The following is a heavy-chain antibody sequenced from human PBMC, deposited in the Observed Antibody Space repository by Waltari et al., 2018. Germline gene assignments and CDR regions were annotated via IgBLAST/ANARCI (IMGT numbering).Heavy chain of an antibody. CDR3: ARGRSYYDSSGYYYFDY. V-gene: IGHV4-31*03. Sequence: QVQLQESGPGLVKPSQTLSLTCTVSGGSISSGGYYWSWIRKHPGEGLEWICDTYHSGTTYEIPSLKSRVTISVDRAKNQFSLKLSSVTAADTAVYYCARGRSYYDSSGYYYFDYWGQGTLVTVSS. D-gene: IGHD3-22*01. J-gene: IGHJ4*02. CDR1: GGSISSGGYY. CDR2: TYHSGTT.